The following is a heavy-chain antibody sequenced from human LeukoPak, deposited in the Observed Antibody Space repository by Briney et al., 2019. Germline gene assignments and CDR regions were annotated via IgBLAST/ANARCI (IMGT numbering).Heavy chain of an antibody. V-gene: IGHV4-39*07. D-gene: IGHD3-10*01. J-gene: IGHJ4*02. CDR3: ASVWFGEFFY. CDR1: GGSISSSSYY. CDR2: IYYSGST. Sequence: SETLSLTCTVSGGSISSSSYYWGWIRQPPGKGLEWIGSIYYSGSTYYNPSLKSRVTISVDTSKNQFSLKLSSVTAADTAVYYCASVWFGEFFYWGQGTLVTVSS.